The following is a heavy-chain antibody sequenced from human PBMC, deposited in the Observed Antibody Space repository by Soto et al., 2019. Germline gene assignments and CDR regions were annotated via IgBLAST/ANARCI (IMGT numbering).Heavy chain of an antibody. CDR1: GGTFSSYA. Sequence: QVQLVQSGAEVKKPGSSVKVSCKASGGTFSSYAISSVRQAPGQGLEWMGGIIPIFGTANYAQKFQGSVTITADESTSTAYMELSSLRSEDRAVYSWARAVVVVPAALYYYYGMDVWGQGTTVTVSS. CDR3: ARAVVVVPAALYYYYGMDV. CDR2: IIPIFGTA. V-gene: IGHV1-69*01. D-gene: IGHD2-2*01. J-gene: IGHJ6*02.